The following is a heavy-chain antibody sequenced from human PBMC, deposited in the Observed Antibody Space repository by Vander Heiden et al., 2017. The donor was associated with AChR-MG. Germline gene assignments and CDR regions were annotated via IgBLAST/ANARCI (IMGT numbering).Heavy chain of an antibody. V-gene: IGHV1-46*01. D-gene: IGHD6-13*01. J-gene: IGHJ6*02. Sequence: QVQLVQSGAEVKKPGASVKVSCKASGYTFTSYYIPWVRQAPGQGLEWMGIINPSGGSTNYAQTFRGRVTMTRDTSTSTVYMELGSLRSYDTAVYYCARELGGGQPLVWKYYFGMDVWGQGTTVTVSS. CDR2: INPSGGST. CDR3: ARELGGGQPLVWKYYFGMDV. CDR1: GYTFTSYY.